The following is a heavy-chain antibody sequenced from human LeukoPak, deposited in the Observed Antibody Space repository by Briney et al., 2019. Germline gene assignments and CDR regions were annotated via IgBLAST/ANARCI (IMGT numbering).Heavy chain of an antibody. V-gene: IGHV3-7*01. CDR3: ARVAGGSLLHSHAFDI. D-gene: IGHD3-22*01. CDR2: VKQDGSEK. CDR1: GFTFSSRDW. J-gene: IGHJ3*02. Sequence: PGGSLRLSCVASGFTFSSRDWMTWVRQAPGKGLEWVANVKQDGSEKNYVDSVKGRFTISRDNAKNSVDLQMNSLRVEDTAVYYCARVAGGSLLHSHAFDIWGQGTMVTVSS.